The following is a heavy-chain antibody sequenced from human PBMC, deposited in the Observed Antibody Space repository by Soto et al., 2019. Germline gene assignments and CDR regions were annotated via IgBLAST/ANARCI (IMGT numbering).Heavy chain of an antibody. J-gene: IGHJ1*01. CDR1: GYPFTSYG. Sequence: GPDLKRPGASMKVSCKASGYPFTSYGISWLRQAPGQGLEWMAWISPLKGRTQYSQKAQGRVTLSTDTSSNTAYMEMTTLRVDDTAVYYCAMDYGDRPEYFKHWGQGTLVTVS. D-gene: IGHD4-17*01. CDR2: ISPLKGRT. CDR3: AMDYGDRPEYFKH. V-gene: IGHV1-18*04.